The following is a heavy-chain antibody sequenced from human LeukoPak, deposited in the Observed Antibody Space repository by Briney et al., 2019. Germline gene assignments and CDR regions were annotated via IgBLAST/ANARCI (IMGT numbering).Heavy chain of an antibody. V-gene: IGHV3-53*01. J-gene: IGHJ4*02. Sequence: GGSLRLSCAASGFTVSSNYMSWVRQAPGKGLEWVSVIFSDGSTNYADSVKGRFTISRDNSKNTLYLQMNSLRAEDTAVYYCARGYLGFLEWLFPPYFDYWGQGTLVTVSS. D-gene: IGHD3-3*01. CDR1: GFTVSSNY. CDR2: IFSDGST. CDR3: ARGYLGFLEWLFPPYFDY.